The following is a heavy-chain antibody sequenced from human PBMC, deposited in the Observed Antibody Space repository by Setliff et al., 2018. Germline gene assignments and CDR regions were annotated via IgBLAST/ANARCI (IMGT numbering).Heavy chain of an antibody. CDR1: GGPFSGAS. D-gene: IGHD1-26*01. CDR3: AKGGTYRYFDF. V-gene: IGHV4-59*01. J-gene: IGHJ4*02. CDR2: VYYSGTA. Sequence: SETLSLTCTVSGGPFSGASIWSWIRQPPGKGLEFIGYVYYSGTARYDPSLESRAIMSVDASKNQISLKLNSVTAADTAVYYCAKGGTYRYFDFWGQGALVTVSS.